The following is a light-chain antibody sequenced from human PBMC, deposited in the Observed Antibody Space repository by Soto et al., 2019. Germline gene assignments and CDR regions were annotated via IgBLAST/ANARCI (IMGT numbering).Light chain of an antibody. V-gene: IGKV3-15*01. Sequence: EIVMTQSPATLSVSPGDRVTLSCRASQTVRSNSAWYQQKPGQAPRLLIYGASTRATGIPARFSGSGSGKDFTLSISSLEPEDFAVYYCQQRSDWPITFGQGTRLEIK. J-gene: IGKJ5*01. CDR3: QQRSDWPIT. CDR1: QTVRSN. CDR2: GAS.